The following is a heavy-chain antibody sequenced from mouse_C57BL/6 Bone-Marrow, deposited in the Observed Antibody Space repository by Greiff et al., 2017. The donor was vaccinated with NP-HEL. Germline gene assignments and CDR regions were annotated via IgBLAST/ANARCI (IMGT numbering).Heavy chain of an antibody. V-gene: IGHV6-3*01. CDR1: GFTFSNYW. Sequence: EVQVVESGGGLVQPGGSMKLSCVASGFTFSNYWMNWVRQSPEKGLEWVAQIRLKSDNYATHYAESVKGRFTISRDDSKSSVYLQMNNLRAEDTGIYYCTRYYGSRTPFAYWGQGTLVTVSA. CDR3: TRYYGSRTPFAY. CDR2: IRLKSDNYAT. J-gene: IGHJ3*01. D-gene: IGHD1-1*01.